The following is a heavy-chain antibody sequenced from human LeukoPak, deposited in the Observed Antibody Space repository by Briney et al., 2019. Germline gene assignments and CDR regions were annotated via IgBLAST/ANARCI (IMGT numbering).Heavy chain of an antibody. D-gene: IGHD4-17*01. CDR2: IYHSGST. V-gene: IGHV4-30-2*01. J-gene: IGHJ4*02. Sequence: PSETLSLTCAVSGGSISSGGYSWSWIRQPPGKGLEWIGYIYHSGSTYYNPSLKSRVTISVDRSKNRFSLKLSSVTAADTAVYYCARSPFDYEDYWGQGTLVTVSS. CDR1: GGSISSGGYS. CDR3: ARSPFDYEDY.